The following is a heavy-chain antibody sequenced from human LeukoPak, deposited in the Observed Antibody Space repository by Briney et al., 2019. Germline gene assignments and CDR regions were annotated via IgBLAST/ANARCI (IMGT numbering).Heavy chain of an antibody. CDR1: GVAISRGGYA. V-gene: IGHV4-30-4*07. Sequence: SETLSLTCAVSGVAISRGGYAWNWIRQPPGKGLEWIAYIYHSGTTYYNPSLKSRATISVDTSKNQFSLRLSSVTAADTAVYYCASYSGTTIDYWGQGTLVTVSS. J-gene: IGHJ4*02. CDR2: IYHSGTT. CDR3: ASYSGTTIDY. D-gene: IGHD1-1*01.